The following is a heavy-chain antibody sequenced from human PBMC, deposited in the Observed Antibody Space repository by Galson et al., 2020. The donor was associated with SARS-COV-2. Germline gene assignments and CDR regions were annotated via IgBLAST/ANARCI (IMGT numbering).Heavy chain of an antibody. D-gene: IGHD3-10*01. CDR1: GFTFSNFW. CDR2: INTDGTVI. V-gene: IGHV3-74*03. Sequence: GESLKISCAASGFTFSNFWMHWVRQVPGKGLVWVSRINTDGTVIKYAGSVQGRFTISRDNAEDTLHLHLYSLRVEDTAVYYCARVGSGRTYAYDLWGQGTVVNVSP. CDR3: ARVGSGRTYAYDL. J-gene: IGHJ3*01.